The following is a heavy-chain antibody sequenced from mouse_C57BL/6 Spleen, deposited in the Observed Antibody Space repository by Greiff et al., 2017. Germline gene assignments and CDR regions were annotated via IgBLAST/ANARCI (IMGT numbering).Heavy chain of an antibody. Sequence: VQLKQSGPELVKPGASVKMSCKASGYTFTDYNMHWVKQSHGKSLEWIGYINPNNGGTSYNQKFKAKATLTVNKSSSTAYMELRSLTSEDSAVYYCARGAFTTVVATDYFDVWGTGTTVTVSS. CDR2: INPNNGGT. J-gene: IGHJ1*03. V-gene: IGHV1-22*01. D-gene: IGHD1-1*01. CDR1: GYTFTDYN. CDR3: ARGAFTTVVATDYFDV.